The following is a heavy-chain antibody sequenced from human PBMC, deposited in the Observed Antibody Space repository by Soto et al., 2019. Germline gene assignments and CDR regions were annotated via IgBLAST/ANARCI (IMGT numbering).Heavy chain of an antibody. Sequence: QLQLQESGSGLVKPSQTLSLTCAVSGGSISSGGYSWSWIRQPPGKGLEWIGYIYHSGSTSYNPSLKSRGTTPVDRSKNQVSRKLSSVTAAATAVYYCAAGGGLPRYYWGQGTLVTASS. CDR3: AAGGGLPRYY. CDR1: GGSISSGGYS. J-gene: IGHJ4*02. CDR2: IYHSGST. D-gene: IGHD5-12*01. V-gene: IGHV4-30-2*01.